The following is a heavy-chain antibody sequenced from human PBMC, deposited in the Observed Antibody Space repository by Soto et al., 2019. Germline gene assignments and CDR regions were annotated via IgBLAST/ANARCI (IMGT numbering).Heavy chain of an antibody. CDR3: ASSAIFGVATFSM. V-gene: IGHV4-34*01. CDR1: GGSFSGYY. Sequence: SETLSLTCAVYGGSFSGYYWSWIRQPPGKGLEWIGEINHSGSTNYNPSLKSRVTISVDTSKNQFSLKLSSVTAADTAVYYCASSAIFGVATFSMWGQGTLVTVSS. CDR2: INHSGST. J-gene: IGHJ4*02. D-gene: IGHD3-3*01.